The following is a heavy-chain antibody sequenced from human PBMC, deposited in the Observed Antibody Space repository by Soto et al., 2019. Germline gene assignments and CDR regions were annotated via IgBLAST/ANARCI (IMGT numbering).Heavy chain of an antibody. V-gene: IGHV4-61*01. J-gene: IGHJ5*02. CDR1: GGSISSSSYY. CDR2: IYYSGST. Sequence: SETLSLTCTVSGGSISSSSYYWSWIRQPPGKGLEWIGYIYYSGSTNYNPSLKSRVTISVDTSKNQFSLKLSSVTAADTAVYYCARDQEGWFDPWGQGTLVTVSS. CDR3: ARDQEGWFDP.